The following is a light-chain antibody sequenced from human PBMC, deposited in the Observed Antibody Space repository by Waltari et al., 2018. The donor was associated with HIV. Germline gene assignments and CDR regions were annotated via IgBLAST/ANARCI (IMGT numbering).Light chain of an antibody. CDR2: DVI. CDR3: SSHAGSKGV. CDR1: SSDVGAYNY. J-gene: IGLJ2*01. Sequence: QSALTQPPSASVSPGQSVTLSRTGTSSDVGAYNYVFWHQQHPGKAPKHIIYDVIKRPAGVPVRFAGSKCGDMASRSVAGLQREGEADNDCSSHAGSKGVSGGATRPTFL. V-gene: IGLV2-8*01.